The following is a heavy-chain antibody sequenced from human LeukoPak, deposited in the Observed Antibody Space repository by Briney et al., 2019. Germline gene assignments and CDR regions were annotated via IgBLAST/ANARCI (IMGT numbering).Heavy chain of an antibody. CDR3: AREDVTTYNWFDP. D-gene: IGHD1-1*01. CDR1: RRTFSRYA. CDR2: ILPFLGIA. V-gene: IGHV1-69*04. Sequence: ASVNVSYKASRRTFSRYAIIWVRQAPGHRLEWMGRILPFLGIADHAPKFPRRVTITPAQATIPTHLELGNLRSEDTAVYYWAREDVTTYNWFDPWGQGTLVTVSS. J-gene: IGHJ5*02.